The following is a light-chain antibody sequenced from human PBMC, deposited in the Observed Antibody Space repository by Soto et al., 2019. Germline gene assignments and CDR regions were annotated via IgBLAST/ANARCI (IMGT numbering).Light chain of an antibody. CDR1: SSNLGSNY. V-gene: IGLV1-47*02. CDR2: SND. Sequence: QSALTQPPSASGTPGQGVHISCSGGSSNLGSNYVYWYQQFPGAAPKLLIYSNDKRSSGVPDRFSASKSGTSASLAISGLRSEDEATYFCAAWDDSLSGFGVFGGGTKLTVL. CDR3: AAWDDSLSGFGV. J-gene: IGLJ3*02.